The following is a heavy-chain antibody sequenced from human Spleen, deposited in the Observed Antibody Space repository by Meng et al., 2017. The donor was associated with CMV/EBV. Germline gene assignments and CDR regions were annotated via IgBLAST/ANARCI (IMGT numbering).Heavy chain of an antibody. CDR1: GFTFNDAW. CDR2: IFSGGST. V-gene: IGHV3-53*01. Sequence: GGSLRLSCTASGFTFNDAWMSWVRQAPGKGLEWVSVIFSGGSTYYADSVKGRFTISRDTSKNTLYLQMNSLRAEDTAVYFCARDRDRSGYSDAIDIWGQGTMVTVSS. J-gene: IGHJ3*02. CDR3: ARDRDRSGYSDAIDI. D-gene: IGHD3-22*01.